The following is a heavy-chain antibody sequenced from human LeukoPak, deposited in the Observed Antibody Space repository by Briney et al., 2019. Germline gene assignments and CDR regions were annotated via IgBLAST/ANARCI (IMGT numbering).Heavy chain of an antibody. CDR1: GGSISSYY. CDR2: IYYSGST. V-gene: IGHV4-59*01. D-gene: IGHD3-3*01. CDR3: VRGGADFWSGYPTDY. J-gene: IGHJ4*02. Sequence: SETLSLTCTVSGGSISSYYWSWIRQPPGKGLEWIGYIYYSGSTNYNPSLKSRVTISVDTSKNQFSLKLSSVTAADTAVYYCVRGGADFWSGYPTDYWGQGTLVTVSS.